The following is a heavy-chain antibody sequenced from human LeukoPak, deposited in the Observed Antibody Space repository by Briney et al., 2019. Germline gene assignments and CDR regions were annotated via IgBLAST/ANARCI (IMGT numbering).Heavy chain of an antibody. CDR1: GFTFSSYS. Sequence: GGSLRLSCAASGFTFSSYSMNWVRQAPWKGLEWVSSISSSSSYIYYADSVKGRFTISRDNAKNSLYLQMNSLRAEDTAVYYCARDRGTEFDYWGQGTLVTVSS. V-gene: IGHV3-21*01. CDR2: ISSSSSYI. J-gene: IGHJ4*02. CDR3: ARDRGTEFDY. D-gene: IGHD3-16*01.